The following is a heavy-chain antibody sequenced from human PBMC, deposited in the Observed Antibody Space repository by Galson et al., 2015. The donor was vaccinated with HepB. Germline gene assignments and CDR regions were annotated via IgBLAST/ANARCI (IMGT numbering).Heavy chain of an antibody. Sequence: SLRVSCAASGFIFSSSWMHWVRQAPGEGLVWVSRINRDGSTTNYADSVKGRFTISRDNGKNTLYLQMNSLRAEDTAVYYCARGDGGHFDYWGQGTLVTVSS. CDR1: GFIFSSSW. CDR2: INRDGSTT. CDR3: ARGDGGHFDY. D-gene: IGHD3-16*01. V-gene: IGHV3-74*01. J-gene: IGHJ4*02.